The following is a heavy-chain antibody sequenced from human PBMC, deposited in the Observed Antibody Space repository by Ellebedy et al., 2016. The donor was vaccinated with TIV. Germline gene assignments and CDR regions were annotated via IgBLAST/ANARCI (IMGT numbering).Heavy chain of an antibody. V-gene: IGHV3-7*03. J-gene: IGHJ3*02. CDR2: INQDGGVK. D-gene: IGHD4-17*01. Sequence: GESLKISCGASGFSFTSYWMSWIRQAPGKGLEWVSNINQDGGVKYYVDSVRGRFPISRDSAKASLYLEMNSLRAEDTAIYYCATDGSYGDYRSPAHAFVMWGQGTLVTVSP. CDR3: ATDGSYGDYRSPAHAFVM. CDR1: GFSFTSYW.